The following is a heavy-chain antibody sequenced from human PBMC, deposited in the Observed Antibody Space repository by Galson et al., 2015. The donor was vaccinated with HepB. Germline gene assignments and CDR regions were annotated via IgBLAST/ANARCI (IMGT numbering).Heavy chain of an antibody. J-gene: IGHJ4*02. CDR2: ISNTGDTR. CDR3: AGRVVLKY. Sequence: SLRLSCAAAGFPFGDSYLSWFRQAPGKGLEWVSYISNTGDTRYYADAVKGRFTISRDNTQNSLYLQMNYLGVEDTAVYYCAGRVVLKYWGQGTLVTVSS. V-gene: IGHV3-11*01. D-gene: IGHD2-8*02. CDR1: GFPFGDSY.